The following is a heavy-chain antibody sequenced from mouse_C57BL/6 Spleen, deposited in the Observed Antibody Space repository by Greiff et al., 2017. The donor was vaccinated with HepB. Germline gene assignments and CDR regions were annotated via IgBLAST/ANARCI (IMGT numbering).Heavy chain of an antibody. CDR3: ARDYGSSPLFDY. Sequence: EVMLVESGGGLVKPGGSLKLSCAASGFTFSDYGMHWVRQAPEKGLEWVAYISSGSSTIYYADTVKGRFTISRDNPKNTLFLQMTSLRSEDTAMYYCARDYGSSPLFDYWGQGTTLTVSS. J-gene: IGHJ2*01. CDR1: GFTFSDYG. D-gene: IGHD1-1*01. V-gene: IGHV5-17*01. CDR2: ISSGSSTI.